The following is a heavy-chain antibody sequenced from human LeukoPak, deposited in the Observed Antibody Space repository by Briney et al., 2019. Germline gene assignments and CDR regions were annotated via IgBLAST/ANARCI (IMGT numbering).Heavy chain of an antibody. CDR3: TRGGPEGSGYSYGSHDY. J-gene: IGHJ4*02. CDR1: GFTVTGYY. V-gene: IGHV1-2*02. CDR2: INPNSGAT. D-gene: IGHD5-18*01. Sequence: ASVKVSCKASGFTVTGYYMHWVRQAPGQGLEWMGWINPNSGATNYAQKFQGRVTMTRDTSISTVYMELSRLRSDDTAVYYCTRGGPEGSGYSYGSHDYWGQGTLVTISS.